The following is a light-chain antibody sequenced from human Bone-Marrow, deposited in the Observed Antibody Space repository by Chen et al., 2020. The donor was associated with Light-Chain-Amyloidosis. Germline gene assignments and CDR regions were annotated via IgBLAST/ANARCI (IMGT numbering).Light chain of an antibody. Sequence: DIQMTQSPSSLSASVGDRVTITCRASQSIDSYLNWYQRKPGKAPKLLIYAASSLQSGVPPRFSGSGSGTDFTLTISRLQPEDFATYYCQQSYSTPLAFGPGTKVDIK. V-gene: IGKV1-39*01. J-gene: IGKJ3*01. CDR2: AAS. CDR1: QSIDSY. CDR3: QQSYSTPLA.